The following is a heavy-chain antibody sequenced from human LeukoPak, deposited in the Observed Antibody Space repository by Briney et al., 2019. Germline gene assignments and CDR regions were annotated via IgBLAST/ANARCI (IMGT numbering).Heavy chain of an antibody. CDR1: GFTFSNYW. V-gene: IGHV3-7*03. J-gene: IGHJ6*02. CDR2: INRDGSER. Sequence: GGSLRLSCAASGFTFSNYWMTWVRQAPGKGLEWVANINRDGSERYYVDSVKGRFTISRDDAKSSLYLQMSSLRAEDTAVYYCARRNAMGVWGQGTTVIVFS. CDR3: ARRNAMGV.